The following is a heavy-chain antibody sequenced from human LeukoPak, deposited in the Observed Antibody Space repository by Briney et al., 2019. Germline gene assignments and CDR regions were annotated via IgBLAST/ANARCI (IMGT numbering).Heavy chain of an antibody. J-gene: IGHJ4*02. Sequence: GGSLRLSCAASGFTVRSYAMSWVRQAPGKGLEWVSSISGSNSYIFYADSVKGRFTVSRDNAKDSLYLQMNSLRAEDTAVYYCARALTTLTYEGYWGQGTLVTVSS. CDR1: GFTVRSYA. D-gene: IGHD1-1*01. CDR3: ARALTTLTYEGY. V-gene: IGHV3-21*01. CDR2: ISGSNSYI.